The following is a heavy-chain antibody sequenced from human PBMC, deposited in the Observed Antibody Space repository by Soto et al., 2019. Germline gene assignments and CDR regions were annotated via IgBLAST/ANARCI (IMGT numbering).Heavy chain of an antibody. CDR1: GYTFSTYG. CDR2: ISAYNGKT. CDR3: ASGYCANGVCYTPGLYYGMDV. J-gene: IGHJ6*02. Sequence: ASVKVSCKASGYTFSTYGITWVRQAPGQGLEWMGWISAYNGKTNYAQKLQGRVTMTTDTSTTTAYKELRSLRSDDTAVYYCASGYCANGVCYTPGLYYGMDVWGQGTTVTVSS. D-gene: IGHD2-8*01. V-gene: IGHV1-18*01.